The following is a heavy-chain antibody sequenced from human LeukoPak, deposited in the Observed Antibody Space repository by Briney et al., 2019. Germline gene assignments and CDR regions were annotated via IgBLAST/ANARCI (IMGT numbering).Heavy chain of an antibody. D-gene: IGHD4/OR15-4a*01. CDR1: GFTFSSYA. V-gene: IGHV3-23*01. CDR2: IGGSGT. CDR3: AKGLTMIDY. Sequence: GGPLRLSCAASGFTFSSYAMTWVRQAPGKGLEWVSTIGGSGTYYADSVKGRFTISRDNSKNMLFLQMNSLRAEDTAVYYCAKGLTMIDYWGQGTLVTVSS. J-gene: IGHJ4*02.